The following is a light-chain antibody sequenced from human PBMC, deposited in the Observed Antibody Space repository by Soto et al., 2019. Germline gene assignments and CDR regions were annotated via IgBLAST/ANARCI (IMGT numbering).Light chain of an antibody. CDR2: EVS. J-gene: IGLJ3*02. Sequence: QSALTQPPSASGSPGQSVTVSCTGTSSDVGGYNYVTWYQQHPGKAPKLIIYEVSKRPSGVPDRFSGSKSGSTASLTVSGLQTEDEADYYCSTYAGSNDYVLFGGGTKLTVL. CDR1: SSDVGGYNY. CDR3: STYAGSNDYVL. V-gene: IGLV2-8*01.